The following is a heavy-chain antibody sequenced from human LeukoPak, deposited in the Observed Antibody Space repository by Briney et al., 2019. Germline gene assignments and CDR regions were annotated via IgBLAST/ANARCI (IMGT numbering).Heavy chain of an antibody. J-gene: IGHJ4*02. CDR3: ARSPYSSSWYVDY. CDR2: ISGSGGST. V-gene: IGHV3-23*01. CDR1: GFTFSSYA. D-gene: IGHD6-13*01. Sequence: PGGSLRLSCAASGFTFSSYAMSWVRQAPGKGLEWVSAISGSGGSTYYADSVKGRFTISRDNSKNTLYLQVNSLRAEDTAVYYCARSPYSSSWYVDYWGQGTLVTVSS.